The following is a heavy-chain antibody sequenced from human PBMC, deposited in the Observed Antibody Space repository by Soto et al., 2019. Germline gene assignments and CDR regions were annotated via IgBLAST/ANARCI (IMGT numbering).Heavy chain of an antibody. CDR1: GFTFSSYG. Sequence: GGSLRLSCAASGFTFSSYGMHWVRQAPGKGLEWVAVISYDGSNKYYADSVKGRFTISRDNSKNTLYLQMNSLRAEDTAVYYCAKDLIRITMVRGVAFYYGMDVWGQGTTVTVSS. J-gene: IGHJ6*02. D-gene: IGHD3-10*01. CDR3: AKDLIRITMVRGVAFYYGMDV. V-gene: IGHV3-30*18. CDR2: ISYDGSNK.